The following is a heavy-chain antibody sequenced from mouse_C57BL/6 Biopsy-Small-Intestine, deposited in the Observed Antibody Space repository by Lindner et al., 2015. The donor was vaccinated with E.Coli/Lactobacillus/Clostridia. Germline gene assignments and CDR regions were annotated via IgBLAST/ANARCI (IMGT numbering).Heavy chain of an antibody. CDR1: GYAFSSSW. CDR2: IYPGDGDT. D-gene: IGHD2-4*01. CDR3: ARRHDYPYCFDY. J-gene: IGHJ2*01. Sequence: VQLQESGPELVKPGASVKISCKASGYAFSSSWMNWVKQRPGKGLEWIGRIYPGDGDTNYNGKFKGQATFTADTSSNTAYMQLSSLTTEDSAIYYCARRHDYPYCFDYWGQGTTLTVSS. V-gene: IGHV1-82*01.